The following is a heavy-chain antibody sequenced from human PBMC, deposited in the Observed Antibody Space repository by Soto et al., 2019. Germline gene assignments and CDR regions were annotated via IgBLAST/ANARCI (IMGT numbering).Heavy chain of an antibody. CDR1: GGSFSGYY. Sequence: SETLSLTCAVYGGSFSGYYWTWIRQPPGKGLEWIGEINHSGSTNYNPSLKSRVTISVDTSKNQFSLKLGSVTAADTALYYCAKNNFVSGSYYTGGEGTLAPVSS. V-gene: IGHV4-34*01. CDR2: INHSGST. J-gene: IGHJ4*02. CDR3: AKNNFVSGSYYT. D-gene: IGHD3-10*01.